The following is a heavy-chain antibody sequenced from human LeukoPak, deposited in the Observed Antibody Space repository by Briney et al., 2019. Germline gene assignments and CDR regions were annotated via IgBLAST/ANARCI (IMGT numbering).Heavy chain of an antibody. J-gene: IGHJ4*02. Sequence: GGSLRLSCAASGFTVSSNYMSWVRQAPGKGLEWVSVIYSGGSTYYADSVKGRFTISRHNSKNTLYLQMNSLRAEDTAVYYCATSVYYYDSSGYYQWGQGTLVTVSS. CDR2: IYSGGST. D-gene: IGHD3-22*01. CDR1: GFTVSSNY. CDR3: ATSVYYYDSSGYYQ. V-gene: IGHV3-53*04.